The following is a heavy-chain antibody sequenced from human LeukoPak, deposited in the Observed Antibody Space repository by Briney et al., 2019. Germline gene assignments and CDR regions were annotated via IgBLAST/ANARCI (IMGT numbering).Heavy chain of an antibody. J-gene: IGHJ6*03. Sequence: ASVKVSCKASGYTFTSYDINWVRPATGQGLEWMGWMNPNSGNTGYAQKFQGRVTITRNTSISTAYMELSSLRSEDTAVYYCARGVKDYDILTGYYRAYMDVWGKGTTVTVSS. CDR1: GYTFTSYD. D-gene: IGHD3-9*01. V-gene: IGHV1-8*03. CDR3: ARGVKDYDILTGYYRAYMDV. CDR2: MNPNSGNT.